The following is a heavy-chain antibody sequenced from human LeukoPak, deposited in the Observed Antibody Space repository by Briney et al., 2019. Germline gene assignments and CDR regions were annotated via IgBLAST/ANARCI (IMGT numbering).Heavy chain of an antibody. CDR1: GGTFSSYA. D-gene: IGHD2-2*01. Sequence: SVKVSCKASGGTFSSYAISWVRQAPGQGLEWMGRIIPILGIANYAQKFQGRVTITADKSTSTAYMELGSLRSEDTAVYYCARSPGVVVPAAEGYYGMDVWGQGTTVTVSS. CDR2: IIPILGIA. J-gene: IGHJ6*02. V-gene: IGHV1-69*04. CDR3: ARSPGVVVPAAEGYYGMDV.